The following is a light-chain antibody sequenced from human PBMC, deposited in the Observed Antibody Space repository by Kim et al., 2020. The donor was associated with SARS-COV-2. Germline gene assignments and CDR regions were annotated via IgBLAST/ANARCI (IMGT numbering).Light chain of an antibody. J-gene: IGKJ1*01. V-gene: IGKV2-30*01. CDR2: KAS. Sequence: PASISCRSCQSLVYSDGNSYLNWFQQRPGQSPRRLIYKASTRDAGIPERFSGSGSGTDFTLKISRVEAEDVGVYYCMQGIYLPRTFGQGTKVDIK. CDR1: QSLVYSDGNSY. CDR3: MQGIYLPRT.